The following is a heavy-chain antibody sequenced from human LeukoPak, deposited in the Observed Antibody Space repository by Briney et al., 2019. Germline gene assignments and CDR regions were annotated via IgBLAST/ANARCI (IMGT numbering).Heavy chain of an antibody. Sequence: GGSLRLSCAPSGFTFSGYSMRWVRQGPGKRLERVSSISSSSSYIYYADSVKGRFTISRDNAKNSLYLQMNSLRAEDTAVYYCARATPPYYFDYWGQGTLVTVSS. CDR2: ISSSSSYI. J-gene: IGHJ4*02. V-gene: IGHV3-21*01. CDR1: GFTFSGYS. D-gene: IGHD4-17*01. CDR3: ARATPPYYFDY.